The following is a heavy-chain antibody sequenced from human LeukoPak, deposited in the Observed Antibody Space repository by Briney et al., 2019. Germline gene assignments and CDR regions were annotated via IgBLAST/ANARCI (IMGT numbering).Heavy chain of an antibody. D-gene: IGHD3-22*01. V-gene: IGHV1-2*02. Sequence: ASVKVSCKTSGYSFTDYYMHWVRQAPGQGLEWMGWINPNSGGTSSAQKFQGRVTMTRDMSTSTVYMELSSLRSEDTAVYYCARASHYYDSSGYYFGYWGQGTLVTVSS. CDR2: INPNSGGT. J-gene: IGHJ4*02. CDR1: GYSFTDYY. CDR3: ARASHYYDSSGYYFGY.